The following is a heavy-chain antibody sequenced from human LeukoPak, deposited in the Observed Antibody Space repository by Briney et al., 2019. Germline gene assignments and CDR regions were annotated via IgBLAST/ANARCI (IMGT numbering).Heavy chain of an antibody. CDR3: AKDQVALRDYDFWSGYLGRLGPFAGPAFDI. CDR2: IWYGGSNK. Sequence: GGSLRLSCAASGFTFSSYGMHWVRQAPGKGLEWVAVIWYGGSNKYYADSVKGRFTISRDNSKNTLYLQMNSLRAEDTAVYYCAKDQVALRDYDFWSGYLGRLGPFAGPAFDIWGQGTMVTVSS. D-gene: IGHD3-3*01. CDR1: GFTFSSYG. V-gene: IGHV3-30*02. J-gene: IGHJ3*02.